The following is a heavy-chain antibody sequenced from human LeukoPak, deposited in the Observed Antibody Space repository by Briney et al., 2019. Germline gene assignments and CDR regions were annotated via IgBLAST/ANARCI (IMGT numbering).Heavy chain of an antibody. D-gene: IGHD3-3*01. V-gene: IGHV1-2*02. J-gene: IGHJ6*02. CDR1: GYTFTGYY. CDR3: ARDPRFLEWSSYYYYGMDV. Sequence: GASVKVSCKASGYTFTGYYMHWVRQAPGQGLEWMGWINPNSGGTNYAQKFQGRVTMTRDTSISTAYMELSRLRSDDTAVYYCARDPRFLEWSSYYYYGMDVWGQGTTVNGSS. CDR2: INPNSGGT.